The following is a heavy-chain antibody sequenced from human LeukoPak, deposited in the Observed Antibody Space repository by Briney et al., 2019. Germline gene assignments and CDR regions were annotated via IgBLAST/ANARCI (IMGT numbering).Heavy chain of an antibody. CDR1: GFTFSSYA. CDR3: ARDRLEAVADDDYFDY. J-gene: IGHJ4*02. D-gene: IGHD6-19*01. Sequence: PGGSLRLSCAASGFTFSSYAMSWVRQAPGKGLEWVSAISGSGGSTYYADSVKGRFTISRDNSKNTLYLQMNSLRVEDTAVYYCARDRLEAVADDDYFDYWGQGTLVTVSS. CDR2: ISGSGGST. V-gene: IGHV3-23*01.